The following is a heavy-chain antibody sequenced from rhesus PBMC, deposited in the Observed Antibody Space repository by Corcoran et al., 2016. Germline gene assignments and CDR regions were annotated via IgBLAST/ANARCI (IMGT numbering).Heavy chain of an antibody. D-gene: IGHD3-34*01. CDR2: SNGNRGST. J-gene: IGHJ6*01. V-gene: IGHV4-80*01. CDR1: GASISSNW. Sequence: QVQLQESGPGLVKPSETLSLTCTVSGASISSNWWSWIRQPPGKGLEGGGGSNGNRGSTNYIPSLKSRVTISKDVSKNQFSLKLSSVTAADTAVYYCARELTGVIIMTWKSPYYGLDSWGQGVVVTVSS. CDR3: ARELTGVIIMTWKSPYYGLDS.